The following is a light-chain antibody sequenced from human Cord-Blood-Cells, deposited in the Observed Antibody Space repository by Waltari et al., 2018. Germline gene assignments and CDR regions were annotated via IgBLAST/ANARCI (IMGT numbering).Light chain of an antibody. CDR3: QSYDSSLSGWV. Sequence: QSVLTQPPSVSGAPGQRVTISCTGSSSNIGAGYDVHWYQQLPGTAPKLLIYGNHNRPSGLPDRFSGSKSGTSASLASTGLQAEDEADYYCQSYDSSLSGWVFDGGTKLTVL. J-gene: IGLJ3*02. CDR2: GNH. V-gene: IGLV1-40*01. CDR1: SSNIGAGYD.